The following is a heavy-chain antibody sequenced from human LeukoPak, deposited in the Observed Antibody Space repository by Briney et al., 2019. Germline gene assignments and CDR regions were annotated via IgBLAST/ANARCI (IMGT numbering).Heavy chain of an antibody. CDR2: INHSGST. D-gene: IGHD3-16*01. J-gene: IGHJ3*02. Sequence: PSETLSLTCAVYGGSFSGYYWSWIRQPPGKGLEWIGEINHSGSTNYNPSLKSRVTISVDKSKNQFSLKLSSVTAADTAVYYCARASYDESSNDAFDIWGQGTMVTVSS. CDR1: GGSFSGYY. CDR3: ARASYDESSNDAFDI. V-gene: IGHV4-34*01.